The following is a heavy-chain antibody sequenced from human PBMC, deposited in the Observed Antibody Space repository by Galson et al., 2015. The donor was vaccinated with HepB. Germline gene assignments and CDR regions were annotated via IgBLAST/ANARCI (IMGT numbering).Heavy chain of an antibody. CDR1: GFTFSSYA. CDR3: ARTHTWMLPGVIDY. Sequence: SLRLSCAASGFTFSSYAMHWVRQAPGKGLVWVALMSSDGSDNYYTDSVTGRFTISRDISRNTLYLHMNSLRAEDTAVYYCARTHTWMLPGVIDYWGQGTLVTVPS. J-gene: IGHJ4*02. D-gene: IGHD3-10*01. CDR2: MSSDGSDN. V-gene: IGHV3-30*03.